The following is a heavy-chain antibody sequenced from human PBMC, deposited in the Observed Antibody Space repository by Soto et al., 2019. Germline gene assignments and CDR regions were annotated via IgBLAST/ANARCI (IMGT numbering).Heavy chain of an antibody. D-gene: IGHD3-22*01. V-gene: IGHV4-61*01. CDR2: IYYSGST. Sequence: SATLSLTCTVSGGSVSSGSYYWSWIRQPPGKGLEWIGYIYYSGSTNYNPSLKSRVTISVDTSKNQFSLKLSSVTAADTAVYYCARDMFYDSSGLSWFDPWGQGTLVTVSS. J-gene: IGHJ5*02. CDR1: GGSVSSGSYY. CDR3: ARDMFYDSSGLSWFDP.